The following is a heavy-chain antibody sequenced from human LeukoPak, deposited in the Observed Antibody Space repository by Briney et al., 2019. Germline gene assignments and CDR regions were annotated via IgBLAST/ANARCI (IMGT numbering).Heavy chain of an antibody. Sequence: GGSLRLSCAASGFTFSSYWMSWVRQAPGKGLEWVSVIYSGGSTYYADAVKGRFTISRDNSKNTLYLQMNSLRAEDTAVYYCARQYGDYGGAFDYWGQGTLVTVSS. CDR1: GFTFSSYW. J-gene: IGHJ4*02. D-gene: IGHD4-17*01. CDR2: IYSGGST. V-gene: IGHV3-66*04. CDR3: ARQYGDYGGAFDY.